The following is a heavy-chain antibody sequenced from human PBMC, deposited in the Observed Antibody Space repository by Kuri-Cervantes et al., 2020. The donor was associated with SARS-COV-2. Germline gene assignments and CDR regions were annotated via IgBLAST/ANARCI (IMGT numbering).Heavy chain of an antibody. CDR3: ARGGRGDGYNYAFDL. V-gene: IGHV1-8*02. CDR1: GYTFTGYY. D-gene: IGHD5-24*01. CDR2: MNPHSENT. Sequence: ASVKVSCKASGYTFTGYYMHWVRQAPGQGLEWLGWMNPHSENTGYAQKFQGRVTMTRDTSISTVYMELSSLRSEGTAVYYCARGGRGDGYNYAFDLWGQGTMVTVSS. J-gene: IGHJ3*01.